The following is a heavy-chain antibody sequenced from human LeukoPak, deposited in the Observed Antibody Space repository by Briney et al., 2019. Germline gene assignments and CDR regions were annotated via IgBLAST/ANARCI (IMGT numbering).Heavy chain of an antibody. J-gene: IGHJ1*01. V-gene: IGHV3-15*01. D-gene: IGHD2-2*01. CDR3: TTYPIGYCSSTSCYSYFQH. Sequence: GGSLRLSCAASGFTFSNAWMSWVRQAPGKGLEWVGRIKSKTDGGTTDYAAPVKGRFTISRDDSKNTLYLQMNSLKTEDTAVYYCTTYPIGYCSSTSCYSYFQHWGQGTLVTVSS. CDR2: IKSKTDGGTT. CDR1: GFTFSNAW.